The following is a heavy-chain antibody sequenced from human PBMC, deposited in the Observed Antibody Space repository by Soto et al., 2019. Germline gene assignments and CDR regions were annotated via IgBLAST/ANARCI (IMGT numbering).Heavy chain of an antibody. V-gene: IGHV1-46*01. CDR1: GYTFTSYY. J-gene: IGHJ6*02. Sequence: ASVKVSCKASGYTFTSYYMHWVRQAPGQGLEWMGIINPSGGSTSCAQKFQGRVTMTRDTSTSTVYMELSSLRSEDTAVYYCARDLTSSWYSDYYYGMDVWGQGTTVTVSS. CDR3: ARDLTSSWYSDYYYGMDV. CDR2: INPSGGST. D-gene: IGHD6-13*01.